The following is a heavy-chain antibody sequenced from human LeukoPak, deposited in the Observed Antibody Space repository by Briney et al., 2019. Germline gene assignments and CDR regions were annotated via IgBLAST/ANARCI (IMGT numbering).Heavy chain of an antibody. D-gene: IGHD3-9*01. J-gene: IGHJ4*02. Sequence: ASVKVSCKASGYTFTSYGISWVRQAPGQGLEWMGWISAYNGNTNYAQKLQGRVTMTTDTSTSTAYMELRSLRSDDTAVCYCARNVLRYFDWLPRQDYWGQGTLVTVSS. CDR2: ISAYNGNT. CDR1: GYTFTSYG. CDR3: ARNVLRYFDWLPRQDY. V-gene: IGHV1-18*01.